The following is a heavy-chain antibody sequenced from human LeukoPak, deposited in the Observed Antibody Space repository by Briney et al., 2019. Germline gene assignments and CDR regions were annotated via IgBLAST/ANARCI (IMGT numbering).Heavy chain of an antibody. V-gene: IGHV4-59*01. D-gene: IGHD2-15*01. CDR2: IYYIGST. Sequence: SETLSLTCTVSGGSISRYYWSWIRQPPGKGLEWIGYIYYIGSTNYNPSLKSRVTISVDTSKNQFSLKLSSVTAADTAVYYCERDLGGGSFDFWGQGTLVTVSS. J-gene: IGHJ4*02. CDR3: ERDLGGGSFDF. CDR1: GGSISRYY.